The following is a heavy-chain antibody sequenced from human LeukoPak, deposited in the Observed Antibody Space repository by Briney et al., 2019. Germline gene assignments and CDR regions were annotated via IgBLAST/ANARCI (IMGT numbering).Heavy chain of an antibody. Sequence: PGGSLRLSCAASGFTFSSYAMSWVPQAPGKGLEWVSAISGSGGSTYYADSVKGRFTISRDNSKNTLYLQMNSLRAEDTAVYYCAKDLRVLGYCSSTSCPFDYWGQGTLVTVSS. CDR3: AKDLRVLGYCSSTSCPFDY. CDR1: GFTFSSYA. CDR2: ISGSGGST. V-gene: IGHV3-23*01. J-gene: IGHJ4*02. D-gene: IGHD2-2*01.